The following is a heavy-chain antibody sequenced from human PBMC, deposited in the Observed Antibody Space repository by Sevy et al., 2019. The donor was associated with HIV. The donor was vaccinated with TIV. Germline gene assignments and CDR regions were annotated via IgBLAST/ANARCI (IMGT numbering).Heavy chain of an antibody. CDR1: EFMLSTYA. D-gene: IGHD6-19*01. Sequence: GGSLRLSCAASEFMLSTYAMHWVRQAPGKGLEWVAVISYDGSSHYYAGSVKGRFTISRENSKTTLFLQMNSLRLYDTGVYYSARDAGYRSDCYPSDYWGKGTLVTVSS. CDR2: ISYDGSSH. V-gene: IGHV3-30-3*01. J-gene: IGHJ4*02. CDR3: ARDAGYRSDCYPSDY.